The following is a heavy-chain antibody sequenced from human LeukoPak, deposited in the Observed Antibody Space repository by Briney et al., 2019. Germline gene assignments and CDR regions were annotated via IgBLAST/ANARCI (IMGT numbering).Heavy chain of an antibody. J-gene: IGHJ6*02. CDR1: GGTFSSYA. CDR3: ARGDSLCSGGSCYDYYYYYGMDV. Sequence: SVKVSCKPSGGTFSSYAISWVRQAPGQGLEWMGRIIPSLGIANYAQKFQGRVTITADKSTSTAYMELSSLRSEDTAVYYCARGDSLCSGGSCYDYYYYYGMDVWGQGTTVTVSS. CDR2: IIPSLGIA. V-gene: IGHV1-69*04. D-gene: IGHD2-15*01.